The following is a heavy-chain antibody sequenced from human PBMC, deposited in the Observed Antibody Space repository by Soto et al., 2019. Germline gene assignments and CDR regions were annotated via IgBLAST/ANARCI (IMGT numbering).Heavy chain of an antibody. Sequence: QVQLQESGPGLVKPSGTLSLTCVVSGGSISSSNWWSWVRQPPGKGLEWIGEIYHSGSTNYNPSLKIRVTISVDKSKNQFSLKLSSVTAADTAVYYCARVVGGYYYGMDVWGQGTTVTVSS. D-gene: IGHD2-2*01. J-gene: IGHJ6*02. V-gene: IGHV4-4*02. CDR2: IYHSGST. CDR1: GGSISSSNW. CDR3: ARVVGGYYYGMDV.